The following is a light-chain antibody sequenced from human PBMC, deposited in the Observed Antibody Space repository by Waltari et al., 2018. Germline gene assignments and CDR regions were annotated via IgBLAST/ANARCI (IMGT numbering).Light chain of an antibody. CDR2: AAS. J-gene: IGKJ5*01. Sequence: DIQVTQSPSSLSASVGDGVTITCTTSHNIRNYLKWYHQKPEKAPNLLIYAASSLHSEVPSRFSGSGSGADFTLTISSLQPEDYGTYYCQQGYSRVTFGQGTRLEIK. CDR3: QQGYSRVT. CDR1: HNIRNY. V-gene: IGKV1-39*01.